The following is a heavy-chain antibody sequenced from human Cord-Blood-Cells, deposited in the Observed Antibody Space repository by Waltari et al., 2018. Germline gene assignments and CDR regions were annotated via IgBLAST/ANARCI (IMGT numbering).Heavy chain of an antibody. CDR1: GDSVSSHSAA. CDR2: TDYRPKWYK. CDR3: AREDATGDFDAFDI. V-gene: IGHV6-1*01. Sequence: QVQLQQSGPGLVKPSQTLSLTCAISGDSVSSHSAAWNWIRQSPSRGLEWLGRTDYRPKWYKDYAVSVKRRITINPDTSKNQFSLQLNSVTPEDTAVYYCAREDATGDFDAFDIWGQGTMVTVSS. D-gene: IGHD7-27*01. J-gene: IGHJ3*02.